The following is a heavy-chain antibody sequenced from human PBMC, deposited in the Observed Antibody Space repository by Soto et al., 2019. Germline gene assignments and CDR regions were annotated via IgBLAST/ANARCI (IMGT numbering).Heavy chain of an antibody. D-gene: IGHD2-21*02. CDR1: GSTFSSYT. V-gene: IGHV1-69*02. J-gene: IGHJ6*02. CDR3: ARRRYCGADCYSNYYYGMDV. Sequence: QVQLVQSGAEMKRPGSSVKVSCQASGSTFSSYTVSWVRQAPGQGLEWMGRIIPVLGVTNYAQKFKGRVTVTADKSKTTAYMELSSLRSGDTAVYYCARRRYCGADCYSNYYYGMDVWGQGTTVTVSS. CDR2: IIPVLGVT.